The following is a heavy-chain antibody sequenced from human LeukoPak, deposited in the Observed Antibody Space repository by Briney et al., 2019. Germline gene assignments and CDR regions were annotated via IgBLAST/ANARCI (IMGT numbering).Heavy chain of an antibody. CDR3: ARVSIAVAAIEYYFDY. CDR2: IKQDGSEK. V-gene: IGHV3-7*01. Sequence: GGSLRLSCAASGFTFSSYWMSWVRQAPGKGLEWVANIKQDGSEKYYVDSVKGRFTISRDNAKNSLYLQMNSLRAEDTAVYYCARVSIAVAAIEYYFDYWGQGTLVTVSS. CDR1: GFTFSSYW. J-gene: IGHJ4*02. D-gene: IGHD6-19*01.